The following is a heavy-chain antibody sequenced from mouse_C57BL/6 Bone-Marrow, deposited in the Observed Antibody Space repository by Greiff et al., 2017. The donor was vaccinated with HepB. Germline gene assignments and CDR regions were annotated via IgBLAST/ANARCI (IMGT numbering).Heavy chain of an antibody. V-gene: IGHV5-4*03. D-gene: IGHD1-1*01. CDR1: GFTFSSYA. Sequence: EVKVVESGGGLVKPGGSLKLSCAASGFTFSSYAMSWVRQTPEKRLEWVATISDGGSYTYYPDNVKGRFTISRDNAKNNLYLQMSHLKSEDTAMYYCARVYGSSAAWFAYWGQGTLVTVSA. J-gene: IGHJ3*01. CDR3: ARVYGSSAAWFAY. CDR2: ISDGGSYT.